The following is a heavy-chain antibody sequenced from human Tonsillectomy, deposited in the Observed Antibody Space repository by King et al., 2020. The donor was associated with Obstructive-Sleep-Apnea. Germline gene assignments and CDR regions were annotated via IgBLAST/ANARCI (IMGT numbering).Heavy chain of an antibody. J-gene: IGHJ1*01. V-gene: IGHV3-30*02. CDR1: GFTFSSYG. Sequence: VQLVESGGGVVQPGGSLRLSYAASGFTFSSYGIHWVRQAPGKGLEWVAFIRYDGSDKYYADSVKGRFTISRDNSKNTLYLQMNSLRVEDTAVYYCAKDTPGIVVVTAISEYFHHWGQGTLVTVSS. CDR2: IRYDGSDK. CDR3: AKDTPGIVVVTAISEYFHH. D-gene: IGHD2-21*02.